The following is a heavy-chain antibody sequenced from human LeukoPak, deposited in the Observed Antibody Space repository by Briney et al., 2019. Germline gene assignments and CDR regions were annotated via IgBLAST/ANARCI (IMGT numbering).Heavy chain of an antibody. V-gene: IGHV1-2*02. Sequence: ASVKVSCKTSGYTFTGYYIHWVRQAPGQGLEWMGWINPNSGGTDYAQKFQGRVTMTSDTSISTAYMELSRLSSDDTAVYYCARVLLDFWSGFGSWGQGTLVTVSS. CDR2: INPNSGGT. J-gene: IGHJ4*02. CDR3: ARVLLDFWSGFGS. CDR1: GYTFTGYY. D-gene: IGHD3-3*01.